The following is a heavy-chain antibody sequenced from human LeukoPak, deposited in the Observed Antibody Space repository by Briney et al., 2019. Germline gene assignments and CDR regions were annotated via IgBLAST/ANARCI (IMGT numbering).Heavy chain of an antibody. V-gene: IGHV3-21*01. J-gene: IGHJ4*02. CDR3: ARGNASGWPDYLDY. Sequence: KTGGSLRLSCAASGFTFSSYSMNWVRQAPGKGLEWVSTISSSSSYIYYADSVKGRFTISRDNAKNTLYLQMNSLRAEDTAVYYCARGNASGWPDYLDYCGQGTVVTV. D-gene: IGHD6-19*01. CDR2: ISSSSSYI. CDR1: GFTFSSYS.